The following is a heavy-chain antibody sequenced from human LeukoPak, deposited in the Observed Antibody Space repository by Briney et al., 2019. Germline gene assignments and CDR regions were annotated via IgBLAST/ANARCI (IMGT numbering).Heavy chain of an antibody. CDR3: ARCLNYYDSSGYYYDYYGMDV. CDR1: GFTFSDYY. V-gene: IGHV3-11*01. J-gene: IGHJ6*02. D-gene: IGHD3-22*01. CDR2: ISSSGSTI. Sequence: GGSLRLSCAASGFTFSDYYMSWIRQAPGKGLEWVSYISSSGSTIYYADSVKGRFTISRGNAKNSLYLQMNSLRAEDTAVYYCARCLNYYDSSGYYYDYYGMDVWGQGTTVTVSS.